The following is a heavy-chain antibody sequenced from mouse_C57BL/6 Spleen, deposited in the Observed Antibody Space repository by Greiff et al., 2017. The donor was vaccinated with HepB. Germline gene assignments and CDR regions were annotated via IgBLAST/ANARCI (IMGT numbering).Heavy chain of an antibody. Sequence: QVHVKQPGAELVKPGASVKLSCKASGYTFTSYWMHWVKQRPGQGLEWIGMIHPNSGSTNYNEKFKSKATLTVDKSSSTAYMQLSSLTSEDSAVYYCARGDLYYRFAYWGQGTLVTVSA. D-gene: IGHD1-1*01. CDR2: IHPNSGST. CDR1: GYTFTSYW. CDR3: ARGDLYYRFAY. V-gene: IGHV1-64*01. J-gene: IGHJ3*01.